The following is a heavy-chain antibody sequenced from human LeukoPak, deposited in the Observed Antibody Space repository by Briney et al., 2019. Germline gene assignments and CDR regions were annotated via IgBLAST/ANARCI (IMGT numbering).Heavy chain of an antibody. V-gene: IGHV4-39*01. CDR2: IYYSGST. CDR3: ARHPIVGATRPLYYFDY. J-gene: IGHJ4*02. Sequence: SETLSLTCTVSGDSISTSRYSWGWIRQPPGKGLEWIGNIYYSGSTYYNPSLKSRVTISVDPSTNRFSLQLTSVTAADMAVYYCARHPIVGATRPLYYFDYWGQGNLVTVSS. CDR1: GDSISTSRYS. D-gene: IGHD1-26*01.